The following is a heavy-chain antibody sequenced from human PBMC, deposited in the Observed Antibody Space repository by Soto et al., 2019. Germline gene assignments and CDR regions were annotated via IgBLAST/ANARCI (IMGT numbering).Heavy chain of an antibody. CDR1: RFTFSTDV. CDR3: ARVVIHYNNPYAFDM. V-gene: IGHV3-23*01. CDR2: ITGSGGGT. Sequence: GGSLRLSCAASRFTFSTDVMSWVRQAPGKGLGWVSTITGSGGGTWYADSVKGRFTISRDNSKNTLYLQMNSLRAEDTGLYYCARVVIHYNNPYAFDMWGQGTMVTVS. D-gene: IGHD3-16*02. J-gene: IGHJ3*02.